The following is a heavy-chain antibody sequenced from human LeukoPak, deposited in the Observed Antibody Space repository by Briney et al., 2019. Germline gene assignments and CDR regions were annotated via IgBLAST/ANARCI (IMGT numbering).Heavy chain of an antibody. D-gene: IGHD2-2*02. CDR2: INH. CDR1: GGSISSSSYY. J-gene: IGHJ6*02. V-gene: IGHV4-39*07. CDR3: AGGYRSCSSTSCYTSYYYYGMDV. Sequence: PSETLSLTCTVSGGSISSSSYYWGWIRQPPGKGLEWIGEINHNYNPSLKSRVTISVDTSKNQFSLKLSSVTAADTAVYYCAGGYRSCSSTSCYTSYYYYGMDVGGQGTTVTVSS.